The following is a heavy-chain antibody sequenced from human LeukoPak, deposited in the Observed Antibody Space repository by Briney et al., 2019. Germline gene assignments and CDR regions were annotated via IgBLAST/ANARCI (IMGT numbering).Heavy chain of an antibody. CDR1: GGSISSGGYY. CDR2: IYHSGST. CDR3: ARDSLSIAAAGYEGVDLDY. V-gene: IGHV4-30-2*01. Sequence: PSETLSLTCTVSGGSISSGGYYWSWIRQPPGKGLEWIGYIYHSGSTYYNPSLKSRVTISVDRSKNQFSLELSSVTAADTAVYYCARDSLSIAAAGYEGVDLDYWGQGTLVTVSS. D-gene: IGHD6-13*01. J-gene: IGHJ4*02.